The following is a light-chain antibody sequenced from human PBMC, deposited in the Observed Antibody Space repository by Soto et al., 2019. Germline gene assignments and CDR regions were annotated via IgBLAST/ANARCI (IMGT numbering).Light chain of an antibody. CDR2: EVT. V-gene: IGLV2-8*01. Sequence: QSALTQPPSASGSPGQSVTISCTGTSSDVGGYNYVSWYQQYQGRAPKLMIYEVTKRPSGVPDRFSGSKSGHTASLTVAGLQAEDEADYYCSSYAASNNFYFVFGGGTKVTVL. CDR1: SSDVGGYNY. J-gene: IGLJ3*02. CDR3: SSYAASNNFYFV.